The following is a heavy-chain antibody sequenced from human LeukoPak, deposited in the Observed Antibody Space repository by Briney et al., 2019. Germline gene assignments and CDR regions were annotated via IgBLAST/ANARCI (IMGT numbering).Heavy chain of an antibody. CDR1: GYTFTSYY. J-gene: IGHJ4*02. CDR3: ARVPHYYGSGSYNY. CDR2: ISAYNGNT. D-gene: IGHD3-10*01. V-gene: IGHV1-18*04. Sequence: ASVKVSCKASGYTFTSYYMHWVRQAPGQGLEWMGWISAYNGNTNYAQNLQGRVTMTTDTSTSTAYMELRSLRSDDTAVYYCARVPHYYGSGSYNYWGQGTLVTVSS.